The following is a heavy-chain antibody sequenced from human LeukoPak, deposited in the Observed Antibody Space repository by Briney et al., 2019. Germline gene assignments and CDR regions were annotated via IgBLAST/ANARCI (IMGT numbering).Heavy chain of an antibody. Sequence: SETLSLTCAVYGGSFSGYYWSWIRQPPGKGLEWIGEINHSGSTNYNPSLKTRVTISVDKSKNQFSLKLSSVTAADTAVYYCASGGGSSYYYYGMDVWGQGTTVTVSS. V-gene: IGHV4-34*01. D-gene: IGHD2-15*01. CDR2: INHSGST. CDR3: ASGGGSSYYYYGMDV. J-gene: IGHJ6*02. CDR1: GGSFSGYY.